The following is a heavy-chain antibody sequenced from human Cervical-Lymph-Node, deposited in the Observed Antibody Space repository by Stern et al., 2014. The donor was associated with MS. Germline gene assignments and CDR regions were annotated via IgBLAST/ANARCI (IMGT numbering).Heavy chain of an antibody. CDR3: AFSSSWAFEK. V-gene: IGHV2-70*01. CDR2: IDWDDDK. D-gene: IGHD6-13*01. Sequence: QVTLRESGPALVKSRQTLTLTCTFSGFSLDTSGKCVSWIRQSPGKALEWLALIDWDDDKHFTTSRKTRLAISKDTPKNQVVLTLTDMEPEDTATYYCAFSSSWAFEKWGQGTQVTVSP. CDR1: GFSLDTSGKC. J-gene: IGHJ4*02.